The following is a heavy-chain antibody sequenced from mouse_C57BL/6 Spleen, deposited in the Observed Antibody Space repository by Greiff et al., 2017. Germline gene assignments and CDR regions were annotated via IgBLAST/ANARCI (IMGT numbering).Heavy chain of an antibody. CDR3: ARSGYSHWYFDV. CDR1: GYTFTSYW. V-gene: IGHV1-50*01. CDR2: IDPSDSYT. J-gene: IGHJ1*03. D-gene: IGHD1-2*01. Sequence: VQLQQPGAELVKPGPSVKLSCKVSGYTFTSYWMQWVKQRPGQGLEWIGEIDPSDSYTNYNQKFKGKATLTVDTSSSTAYMQLSSLTSEDSAVYYCARSGYSHWYFDVWGTGTTVTVSS.